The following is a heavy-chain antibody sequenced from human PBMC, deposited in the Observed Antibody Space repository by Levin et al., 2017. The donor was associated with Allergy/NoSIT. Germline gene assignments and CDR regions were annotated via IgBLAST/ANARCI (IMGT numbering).Heavy chain of an antibody. CDR2: ISTHNGNT. J-gene: IGHJ6*03. Sequence: ASVKVSCKASGYTFKNYGISWVRQAPGQGLEWMGWISTHNGNTNYAQSFQGRVTMTTDPSTSTADMELRSLISDDPAVYYCARFVVTPVSYFYMDVWGKGTTVTVSS. V-gene: IGHV1-18*01. D-gene: IGHD2-2*01. CDR1: GYTFKNYG. CDR3: ARFVVTPVSYFYMDV.